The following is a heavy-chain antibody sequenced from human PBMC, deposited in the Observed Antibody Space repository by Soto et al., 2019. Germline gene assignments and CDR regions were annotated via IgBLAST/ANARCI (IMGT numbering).Heavy chain of an antibody. CDR3: ARGLVVRGVHNWFDP. V-gene: IGHV4-34*01. CDR2: INHSGST. CDR1: GGSFSGYY. J-gene: IGHJ5*02. D-gene: IGHD3-10*01. Sequence: SETLSLTCAVYGGSFSGYYWSWIRQPPGKGLEWIGEINHSGSTNYNPSLKSRVTISVDTSKNQFSLKLSSVTAADTAVYYCARGLVVRGVHNWFDPWGQGTLVTVSS.